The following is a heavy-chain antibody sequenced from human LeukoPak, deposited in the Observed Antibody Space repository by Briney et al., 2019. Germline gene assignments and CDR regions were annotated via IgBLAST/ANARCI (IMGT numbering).Heavy chain of an antibody. J-gene: IGHJ3*02. CDR1: EFTFSSFE. D-gene: IGHD2-21*02. V-gene: IGHV3-48*03. CDR3: ARDRSKVTAYDDALDI. CDR2: INDVGDTQ. Sequence: GGSLRLSCVASEFTFSSFELNWVRQAPGKGLEWISYINDVGDTQHYADSAKGRFTISRDNARNSLFLQMNSLTAEDTGVYYCARDRSKVTAYDDALDIWGQGTMVIVSS.